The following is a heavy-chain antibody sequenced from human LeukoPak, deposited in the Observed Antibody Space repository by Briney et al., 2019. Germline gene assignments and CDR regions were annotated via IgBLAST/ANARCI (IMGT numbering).Heavy chain of an antibody. Sequence: GGSLRLSCTASGFTFGDYAMSWVRQAPGKGLEWVGFIRSKAYGGTTEYAASVKGRFTITRDDSKSIAYLQMNSLKTEDTAVYYCTTFLDWGQGNLVTVSS. D-gene: IGHD2/OR15-2a*01. V-gene: IGHV3-49*04. CDR3: TTFLD. J-gene: IGHJ4*02. CDR1: GFTFGDYA. CDR2: IRSKAYGGTT.